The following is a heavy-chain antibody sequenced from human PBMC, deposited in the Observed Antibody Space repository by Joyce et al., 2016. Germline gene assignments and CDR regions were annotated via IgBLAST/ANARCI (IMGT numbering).Heavy chain of an antibody. Sequence: QVQLVQSEIEVKQPGASVKVSCKASGYTFTRYGIAWVQQAPGQGLEWMGWITTYNGYTKYTQNLQGRVTMTTDTSTSTAYMELRSLRSDDTAVYYCARDPTGGPLDYWGQGTLVTVSS. CDR1: GYTFTRYG. CDR2: ITTYNGYT. D-gene: IGHD1-14*01. J-gene: IGHJ4*02. CDR3: ARDPTGGPLDY. V-gene: IGHV1-18*01.